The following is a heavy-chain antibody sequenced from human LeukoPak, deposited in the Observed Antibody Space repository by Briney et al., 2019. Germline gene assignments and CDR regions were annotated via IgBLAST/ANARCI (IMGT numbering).Heavy chain of an antibody. CDR2: ISSSSSYI. V-gene: IGHV3-21*01. J-gene: IGHJ4*02. CDR1: GFTFSSYW. Sequence: GGSLRLSCAVSGFTFSSYWMGWVRQAPGKGLEWVSSISSSSSYIYYADSVKGRFTISRDNAKNSLYLQMNSLRVEDTAVYYCARAPTFSGWFDYWGQGTLVTVSS. D-gene: IGHD6-19*01. CDR3: ARAPTFSGWFDY.